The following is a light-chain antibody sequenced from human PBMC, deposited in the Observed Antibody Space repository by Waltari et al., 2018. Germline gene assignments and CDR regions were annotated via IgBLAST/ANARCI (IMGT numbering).Light chain of an antibody. Sequence: DIQVTQSPSSLSASVVDRVTITCRSNQLISSYLNWYQQKPGHAPKLLIYGASSLQSGVPSRFSGSGFGTDFTLTISSLEPEDFATYFCQQTYKSPRTFGQGTKVDIK. J-gene: IGKJ1*01. CDR1: QLISSY. CDR3: QQTYKSPRT. V-gene: IGKV1-39*01. CDR2: GAS.